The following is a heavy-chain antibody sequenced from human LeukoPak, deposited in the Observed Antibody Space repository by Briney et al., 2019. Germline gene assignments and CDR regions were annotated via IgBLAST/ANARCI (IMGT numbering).Heavy chain of an antibody. J-gene: IGHJ4*02. V-gene: IGHV3-48*02. CDR2: IRDSSTST. CDR3: GRDNELGFDY. Sequence: GSLRVSCAASGVTFRSYSMNWVRQAPGKGLEWVSLIRDSSTSTFYADSVKGRFTISGDNAKSSLYLQMNSLRDEDTAVYYCGRDNELGFDYWGQGTLVTVSS. CDR1: GVTFRSYS. D-gene: IGHD1-1*01.